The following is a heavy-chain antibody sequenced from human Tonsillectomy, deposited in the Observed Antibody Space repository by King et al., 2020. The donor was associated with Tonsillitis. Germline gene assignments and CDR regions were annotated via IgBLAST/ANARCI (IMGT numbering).Heavy chain of an antibody. D-gene: IGHD4-17*01. Sequence: VQLVESGGGLVKPGGSLRLSCAASGFTFSSYSMNWVRQAPGKGLEWVSSISSSSSYIYYADSVKGRFTISRDNAKNSLYLQMNSLRAEDTAVYYCAGDQGYGDHRNNWFDPWGQGTLVTVSS. CDR1: GFTFSSYS. CDR3: AGDQGYGDHRNNWFDP. J-gene: IGHJ5*02. CDR2: ISSSSSYI. V-gene: IGHV3-21*01.